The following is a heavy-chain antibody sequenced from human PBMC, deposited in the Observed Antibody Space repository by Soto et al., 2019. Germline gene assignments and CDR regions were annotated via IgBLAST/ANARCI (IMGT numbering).Heavy chain of an antibody. CDR3: ARDLWGYCGTDCYPLDV. Sequence: ETLSLTCALSGGSIRSYYWSWIPQAAGKGLEWIGYLYNSGSTVYNPSLKSRVTISVDTSKNQFSLKLNSVTAADTAVYYCARDLWGYCGTDCYPLDVWGQGTTVT. D-gene: IGHD2-21*02. J-gene: IGHJ6*02. CDR1: GGSIRSYY. CDR2: LYNSGST. V-gene: IGHV4-59*01.